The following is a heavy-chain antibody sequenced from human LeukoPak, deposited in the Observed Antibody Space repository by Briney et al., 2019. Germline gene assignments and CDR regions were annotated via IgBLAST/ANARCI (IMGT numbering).Heavy chain of an antibody. CDR1: GFTVSSNY. V-gene: IGHV3-53*01. CDR3: ASYDSSGYYHYFDY. J-gene: IGHJ4*02. D-gene: IGHD3-22*01. Sequence: QAGGSLRLSCAASGFTVSSNYMSWVRQAPGKGLEWVSVIYSGGSTYYADSVKGRFTISRDNSKNTLFLQMNSLRAEDTAVYYCASYDSSGYYHYFDYWGQGTLVTVSS. CDR2: IYSGGST.